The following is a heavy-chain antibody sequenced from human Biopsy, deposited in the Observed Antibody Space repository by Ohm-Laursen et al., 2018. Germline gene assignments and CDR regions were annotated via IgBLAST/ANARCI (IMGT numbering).Heavy chain of an antibody. V-gene: IGHV4-59*08. CDR3: AKHGSGWTGDDALHI. J-gene: IGHJ3*02. CDR2: ISYSGST. D-gene: IGHD6-19*01. CDR1: GGSISGSS. Sequence: SDTLSLTCTVSGGSISGSSWSWIRQAPGRGLEWVGYISYSGSTSNNPSLKSRITISVDTSKNQISLKVTSVTAADTAVYYCAKHGSGWTGDDALHIWGQGTMVTASS.